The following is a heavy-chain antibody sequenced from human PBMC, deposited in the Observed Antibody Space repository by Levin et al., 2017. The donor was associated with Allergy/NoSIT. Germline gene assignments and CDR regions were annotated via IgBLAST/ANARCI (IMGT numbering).Heavy chain of an antibody. CDR2: INHSGST. Sequence: PSETLSLTCAVYGGSFSGYYWSWIRQPPGKGLEWIGEINHSGSTNYNPSLKSRVTISVDTSKNQFSLKLSSVTAADTAVYYCARGRNYYGSGSYYLMNRWGDYYYYYMDVWGKGTTVTVSS. CDR1: GGSFSGYY. J-gene: IGHJ6*03. D-gene: IGHD3-10*01. V-gene: IGHV4-34*01. CDR3: ARGRNYYGSGSYYLMNRWGDYYYYYMDV.